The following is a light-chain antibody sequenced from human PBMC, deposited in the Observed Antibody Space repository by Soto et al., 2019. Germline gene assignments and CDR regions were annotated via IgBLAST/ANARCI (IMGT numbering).Light chain of an antibody. V-gene: IGLV2-14*01. CDR2: EVS. CDR1: SSDVGGYNY. Sequence: QSALTQPASVSGSPGQSITISCTGTSSDVGGYNYVSWYQQHPGKAPKLMIYEVSNRPSGVSNRLSGSKSGNTASLTISGLQAEDKADYYCSSYTSSSTLVFGGGTKLTVL. CDR3: SSYTSSSTLV. J-gene: IGLJ2*01.